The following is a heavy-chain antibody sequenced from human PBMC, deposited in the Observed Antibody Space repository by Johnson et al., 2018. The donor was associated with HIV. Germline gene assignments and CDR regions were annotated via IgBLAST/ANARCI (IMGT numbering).Heavy chain of an antibody. CDR2: IGSAGDT. CDR3: ARDSPFDAFDI. J-gene: IGHJ3*02. V-gene: IGHV3-13*01. Sequence: VQLVESGGGLVQPGGSLRLSCAASGFTFSSYAMHWVRQPTGKGLEWVSAIGSAGDTYYPDSVKGRFTISRENAKNSLYLEMNSLRAGDTAVYYCARDSPFDAFDIWGQGTMVTVSS. CDR1: GFTFSSYA.